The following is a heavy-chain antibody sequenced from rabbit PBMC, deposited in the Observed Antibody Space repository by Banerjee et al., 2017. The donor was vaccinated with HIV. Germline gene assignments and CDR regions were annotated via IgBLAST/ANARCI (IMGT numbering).Heavy chain of an antibody. Sequence: QEQLEESGGDLVKPEGSLTITCTASGFSFSNKYVMCWVRQAPGKGLEWIACIGTGSTDSTYYATWAEGRFTISKTSSTTVTLQMTSLTAADTATYFCARDLAGVIGWNFNLWGPGTLVTVS. CDR3: ARDLAGVIGWNFNL. CDR1: GFSFSNKYV. D-gene: IGHD4-1*01. V-gene: IGHV1S45*01. CDR2: IGTGSTDST. J-gene: IGHJ4*01.